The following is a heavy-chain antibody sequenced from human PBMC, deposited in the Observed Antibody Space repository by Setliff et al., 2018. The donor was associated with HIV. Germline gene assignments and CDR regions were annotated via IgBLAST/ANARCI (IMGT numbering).Heavy chain of an antibody. Sequence: GGSLRLSCAASGFTFSGYAMHWVRQAPGKGLEWVANIKQDGSEKYYVDSVKGRFTISRDNAKNSLYLQMNSLRAEDTAVYYCARDDYMLYSYYYGMDVWGQGTTVTAP. D-gene: IGHD4-4*01. CDR3: ARDDYMLYSYYYGMDV. CDR2: IKQDGSEK. J-gene: IGHJ6*02. V-gene: IGHV3-7*01. CDR1: GFTFSGYA.